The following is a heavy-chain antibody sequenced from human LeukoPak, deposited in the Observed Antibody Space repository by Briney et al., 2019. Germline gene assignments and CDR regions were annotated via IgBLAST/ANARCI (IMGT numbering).Heavy chain of an antibody. J-gene: IGHJ4*02. V-gene: IGHV1-18*01. CDR3: ARDYYDNTGYLPFDY. D-gene: IGHD3-22*01. CDR2: ISAYNGHT. Sequence: GASVKVSCKASGYTFTSYAMHWVRQAPGQGLEWMGWISAYNGHTNYAQKLQDRVTMTTDTSTSTAYMELRSLRSDDTAVYYCARDYYDNTGYLPFDYWGQGTLVTVSS. CDR1: GYTFTSYA.